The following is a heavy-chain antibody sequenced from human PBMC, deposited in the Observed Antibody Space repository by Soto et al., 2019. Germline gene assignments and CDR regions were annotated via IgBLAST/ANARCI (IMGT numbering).Heavy chain of an antibody. V-gene: IGHV4-34*01. CDR1: GGSFSGYY. Sequence: QVQLQQWGAGLLKPSETLSLTCAVYGGSFSGYYWRWIRQPPGKGLGWIGEINRSGSTNYNPSLKSRVTISVDTSKNQFSLKLSSVTAADTAVYYCARGVKSSSSDYYSYYMDVWGKGTTVTVSS. J-gene: IGHJ6*03. D-gene: IGHD6-6*01. CDR3: ARGVKSSSSDYYSYYMDV. CDR2: INRSGST.